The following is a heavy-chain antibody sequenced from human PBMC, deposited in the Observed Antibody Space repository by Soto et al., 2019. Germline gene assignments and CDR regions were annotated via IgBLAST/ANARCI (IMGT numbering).Heavy chain of an antibody. Sequence: RLSCVVSGFTFSPYGVSWVRQAPGKGLEWISQVGGSGGAHYAESVKGRFIISRDNAKNSVYLQMNNLRVEDTAVYYCVRDYDTNPYWLFDLWGQGTQVTVSS. CDR2: VGGSGGA. CDR3: VRDYDTNPYWLFDL. V-gene: IGHV3-11*01. CDR1: GFTFSPYG. D-gene: IGHD2-8*01. J-gene: IGHJ2*01.